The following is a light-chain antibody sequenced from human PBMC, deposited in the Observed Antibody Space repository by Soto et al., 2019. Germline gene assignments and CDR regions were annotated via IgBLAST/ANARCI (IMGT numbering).Light chain of an antibody. CDR3: QQYKSYSRT. V-gene: IGKV1-5*03. J-gene: IGKJ1*01. CDR1: QSISSW. CDR2: KAS. Sequence: DIQMTQSPSTLSASVGDRVTITCRASQSISSWLAWYQQKPGKAPKLLIYKASSLESGVPSRFSGSGSGTDFTLTISSLQPVDFATYYCQQYKSYSRTFGQGTKVEIK.